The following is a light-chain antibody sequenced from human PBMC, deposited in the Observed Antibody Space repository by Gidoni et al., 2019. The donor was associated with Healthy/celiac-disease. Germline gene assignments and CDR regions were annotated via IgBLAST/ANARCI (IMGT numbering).Light chain of an antibody. Sequence: EIVMPQSPATLSVSPGERATLSCRASQSVSSNLAWYQQKPGQDPRLLIYGASTRATGIPARFSGSRSGTEFTLTISSLQSEDFAVYYCQQYNNWPRTFGQXTKVEIK. V-gene: IGKV3-15*01. J-gene: IGKJ1*01. CDR3: QQYNNWPRT. CDR2: GAS. CDR1: QSVSSN.